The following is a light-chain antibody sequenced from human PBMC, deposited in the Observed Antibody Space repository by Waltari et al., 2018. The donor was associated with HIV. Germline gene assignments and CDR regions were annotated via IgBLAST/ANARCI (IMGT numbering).Light chain of an antibody. Sequence: QPVLTQPPPASGTPGHGVTISCSGSNSNIGTHSAYWYQHLPGMAPKLLIYRNNRRPSGIPDRFSGSRSGTSASLAISGLRSEDEADYYCATWDDSLIWVFGGGTKLTVL. CDR1: NSNIGTHS. CDR2: RNN. CDR3: ATWDDSLIWV. J-gene: IGLJ3*02. V-gene: IGLV1-47*01.